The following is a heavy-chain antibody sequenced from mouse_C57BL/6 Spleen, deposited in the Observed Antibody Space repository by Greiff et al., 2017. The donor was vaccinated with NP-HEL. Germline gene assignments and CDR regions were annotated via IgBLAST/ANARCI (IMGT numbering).Heavy chain of an antibody. D-gene: IGHD2-2*01. Sequence: EVKLVESGGGLVKPGGSLKLSCAASGFTFSSYAMSWVRQTPEKRLEWVATISDGGSYTYYPDNVKGRFTISSDNAKNNLYLQISHMKSEDTAMYYCASGGYGAWYAMGYWGQGTSVTVSS. V-gene: IGHV5-4*03. J-gene: IGHJ4*01. CDR2: ISDGGSYT. CDR3: ASGGYGAWYAMGY. CDR1: GFTFSSYA.